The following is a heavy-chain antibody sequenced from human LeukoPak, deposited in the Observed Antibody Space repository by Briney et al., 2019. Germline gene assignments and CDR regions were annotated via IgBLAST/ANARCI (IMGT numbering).Heavy chain of an antibody. CDR2: INPDGTER. Sequence: GSLRLSCAASGFSFSTYWMSWVRQTPGKGLEWVALINPDGTERYYVDSVKGRFTISRDNAKNSLDLQMDSLRAEDTAMYSCARDLAAVPGPRMDVWGQGTTVTVSS. D-gene: IGHD6-19*01. J-gene: IGHJ6*02. CDR1: GFSFSTYW. CDR3: ARDLAAVPGPRMDV. V-gene: IGHV3-7*03.